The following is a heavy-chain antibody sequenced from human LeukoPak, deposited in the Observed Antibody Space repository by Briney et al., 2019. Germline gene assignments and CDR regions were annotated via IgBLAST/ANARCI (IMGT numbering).Heavy chain of an antibody. J-gene: IGHJ4*02. CDR2: INHSGST. Sequence: SQTLSLTCAVSGGSISSGGYSWSWIRQPPGKGLEWIGEINHSGSTNYNPSLKSRVTISVDTSKNQFSLKLSSVTAADTAVYYCARGRYGYDWGQGTLVTVSS. V-gene: IGHV4-30-2*01. D-gene: IGHD5-18*01. CDR1: GGSISSGGYS. CDR3: ARGRYGYD.